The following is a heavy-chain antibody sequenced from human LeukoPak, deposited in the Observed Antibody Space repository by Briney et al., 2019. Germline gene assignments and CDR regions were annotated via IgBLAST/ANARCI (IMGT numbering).Heavy chain of an antibody. CDR3: ARHGVTPTDY. CDR1: GGSISSYY. J-gene: IGHJ4*02. V-gene: IGHV4-59*08. Sequence: SETLSLTCTVSGGSISSYYWSWIRQPPGKGLEWIGYIYYSGSTDYNPSLKSRVTISVDTSKNQFSLKLSSVTAADTAVYYCARHGVTPTDYWGQGILVTVSS. D-gene: IGHD4-23*01. CDR2: IYYSGST.